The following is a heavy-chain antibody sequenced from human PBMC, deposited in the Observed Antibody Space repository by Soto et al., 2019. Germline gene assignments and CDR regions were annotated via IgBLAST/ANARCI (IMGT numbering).Heavy chain of an antibody. CDR3: ARTSFSYYYYGMDV. CDR1: GFTFSSYG. Sequence: GGSLRLSRAASGFTFSSYGMHWVRQAPGKGLEWVAVIWYDGSNKYYADSVKGRFTISRDNSKNTLYLQMNSLRAEDTAVYYCARTSFSYYYYGMDVWGQGTTVTVSS. D-gene: IGHD2-2*01. CDR2: IWYDGSNK. V-gene: IGHV3-33*01. J-gene: IGHJ6*02.